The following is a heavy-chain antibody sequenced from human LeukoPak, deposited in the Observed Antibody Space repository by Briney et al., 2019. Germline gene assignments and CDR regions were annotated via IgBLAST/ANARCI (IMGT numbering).Heavy chain of an antibody. CDR2: IRSGGST. J-gene: IGHJ3*01. V-gene: IGHV3-53*01. D-gene: IGHD3-10*01. Sequence: GGSLRLSCAASGFTVSSSYMTWVRQAPGKGLEWVSVIRSGGSTVYADSVKGRFTISRDNSKNTLYLQLNSLRAEGTAVYYCAREGSGRTAYNDGLDVWGQGTMVTVSS. CDR3: AREGSGRTAYNDGLDV. CDR1: GFTVSSSY.